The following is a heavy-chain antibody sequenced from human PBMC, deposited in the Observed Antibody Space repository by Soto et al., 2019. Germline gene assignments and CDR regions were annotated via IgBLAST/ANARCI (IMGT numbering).Heavy chain of an antibody. CDR3: AIDIKNGYSDG. Sequence: SETLTLNCTVTGGSTSISSYYWAWISQPPGKGPEWIGSIYYSGSTYYNPSLKSRVTISVDTSKNQFSLKLSSVTAADTAVYYCAIDIKNGYSDGWGQGTLVTVS. D-gene: IGHD6-13*01. V-gene: IGHV4-39*01. CDR2: IYYSGST. CDR1: GGSTSISSYY. J-gene: IGHJ4*02.